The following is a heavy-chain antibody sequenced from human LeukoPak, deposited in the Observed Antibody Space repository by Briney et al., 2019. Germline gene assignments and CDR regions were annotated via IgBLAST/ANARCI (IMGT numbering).Heavy chain of an antibody. CDR3: AFNMRYFDY. CDR2: IKQDGSEK. V-gene: IGHV3-7*01. CDR1: GFTFSIYW. J-gene: IGHJ4*02. Sequence: GGSLRLSCAASGFTFSIYWMSWVRQAPGKGLEWVANIKQDGSEKYYVDSVKGRFTISSDNAKNSLYLQMNSLRAEDTAVYYCAFNMRYFDYWGQGTLVTVSS.